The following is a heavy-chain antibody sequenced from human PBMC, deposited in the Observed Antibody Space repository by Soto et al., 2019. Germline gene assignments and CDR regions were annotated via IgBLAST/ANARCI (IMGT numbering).Heavy chain of an antibody. Sequence: GGSLRLSCAASGFTFSSYAMHWVRQAPGKGLEWVAVISYDGGNKYYADSVKGRFTISRDNSKNTLYLQMNSLRAEDTAVYYCARDPLWGTAMVLWYFDLWGLGTLVTVSS. J-gene: IGHJ2*01. D-gene: IGHD5-18*01. V-gene: IGHV3-30-3*01. CDR2: ISYDGGNK. CDR1: GFTFSSYA. CDR3: ARDPLWGTAMVLWYFDL.